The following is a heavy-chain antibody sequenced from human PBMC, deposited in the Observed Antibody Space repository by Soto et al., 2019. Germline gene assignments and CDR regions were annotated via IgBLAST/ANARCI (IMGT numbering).Heavy chain of an antibody. J-gene: IGHJ4*02. CDR3: TRRLRWLGEF. D-gene: IGHD3-10*01. Sequence: EVQLVESGGGLVIPGGSLRLSCAASGVTFSNVWVTWVRQAPGRGLEWVGRIRSKANGWTIGYAAPVKGRCTISRDDSRNTVCVHVNSLTTADPAVYHCTRRLRWLGEFWGQG. CDR2: IRSKANGWTI. CDR1: GVTFSNVW. V-gene: IGHV3-15*01.